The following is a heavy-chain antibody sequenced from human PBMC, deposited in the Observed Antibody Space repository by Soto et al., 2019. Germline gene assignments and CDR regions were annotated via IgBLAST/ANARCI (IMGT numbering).Heavy chain of an antibody. D-gene: IGHD6-19*01. J-gene: IGHJ4*02. CDR2: IYYSGST. Sequence: SETLSLTCTVSGCSISSSSYYWGWIRQPPGKGLEWIGSIYYSGSTYYNPSLKSRVTISVDTSKNQFSLKLSSVTAADTAVYYCARQDSSGWYVDYWGQGTLVTVSS. V-gene: IGHV4-39*01. CDR1: GCSISSSSYY. CDR3: ARQDSSGWYVDY.